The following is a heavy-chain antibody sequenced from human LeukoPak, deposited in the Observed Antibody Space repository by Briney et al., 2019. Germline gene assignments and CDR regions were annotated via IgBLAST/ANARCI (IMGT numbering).Heavy chain of an antibody. V-gene: IGHV3-49*04. CDR2: IRRKGYGGTT. Sequence: GGSLRLSCTAYGFTFGDYSLSWVRQAPEKGLEWVGFIRRKGYGGTTKYAPSVKGRFIISRDDSKSTAYLQMNSLKTEDTAVYYCTRDHDFWSGPFDVWGKGTTVTVSS. CDR1: GFTFGDYS. J-gene: IGHJ6*04. CDR3: TRDHDFWSGPFDV. D-gene: IGHD3-3*01.